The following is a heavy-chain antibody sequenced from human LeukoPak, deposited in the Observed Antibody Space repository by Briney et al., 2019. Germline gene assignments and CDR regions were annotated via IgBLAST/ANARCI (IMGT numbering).Heavy chain of an antibody. Sequence: GGSLRLSCAASGFTFSSYGMSWVRQAPGKGLEWVSSISGSVGTIYYADSVKGRFTISRDNSKNTLYLQMNNLRAEDSAVYYCAKDLSGYGPYWYFDLWGRGTLVTVSS. V-gene: IGHV3-23*01. CDR2: ISGSVGTI. CDR3: AKDLSGYGPYWYFDL. D-gene: IGHD6-25*01. J-gene: IGHJ2*01. CDR1: GFTFSSYG.